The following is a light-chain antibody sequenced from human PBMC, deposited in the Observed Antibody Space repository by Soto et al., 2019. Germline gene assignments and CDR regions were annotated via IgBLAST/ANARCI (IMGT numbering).Light chain of an antibody. CDR1: QSISSY. V-gene: IGKV1-39*01. CDR2: AAS. Sequence: DIQMTQSPSSLSASVVDRVTITCRASQSISSYLNWYQQKPGKAPKLLIYAASSLQSGVPSRFSGSGSGTEFTLTISSLQPEDYATYYCQQSYSTPRFGQGTKLEIK. CDR3: QQSYSTPR. J-gene: IGKJ2*03.